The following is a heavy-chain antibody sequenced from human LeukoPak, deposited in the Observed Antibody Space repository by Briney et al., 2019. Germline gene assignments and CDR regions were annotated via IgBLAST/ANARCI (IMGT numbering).Heavy chain of an antibody. CDR1: GGSISSYY. V-gene: IGHV4-59*01. CDR2: IYYSGST. D-gene: IGHD3-22*01. CDR3: ARALRNSSGYPDY. J-gene: IGHJ4*02. Sequence: SETLSLTCTVSGGSISSYYWSWIRQPPGKGLEWIAYIYYSGSTNYNPSLKSRVTISVDTSKNQFSLKLSSVTAADTAVYYCARALRNSSGYPDYWGQGTLVTVSS.